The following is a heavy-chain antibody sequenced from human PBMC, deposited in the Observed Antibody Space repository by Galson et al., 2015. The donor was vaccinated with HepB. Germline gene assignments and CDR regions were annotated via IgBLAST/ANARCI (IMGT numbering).Heavy chain of an antibody. Sequence: QSGAEVKKPGASVKVSCKASGYTFTTYAITWLRQAPGQGLEWMGWISAYNGRTNYVQRLQGRVTMTTDTSTTTAYMELRSLRSDDTAVYYCARGGMSGDTIDYWGQGTLVTVSS. CDR2: ISAYNGRT. CDR1: GYTFTTYA. D-gene: IGHD1-26*01. V-gene: IGHV1-18*01. J-gene: IGHJ4*02. CDR3: ARGGMSGDTIDY.